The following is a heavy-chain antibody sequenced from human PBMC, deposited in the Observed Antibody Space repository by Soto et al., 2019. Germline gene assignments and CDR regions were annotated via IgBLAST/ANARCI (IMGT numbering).Heavy chain of an antibody. CDR2: IYPADSDT. CDR3: ARHVDLGGFDP. CDR1: GYSFTSHW. Sequence: PGESLKISCKGSGYSFTSHWIGWVRQMPGKGLEWMGIIYPADSDTRYSPSFQGQVTISADKSISTAYLQWNSLKASDTAIYYCARHVDLGGFDPWGQGTLVTGSS. D-gene: IGHD3-16*01. J-gene: IGHJ5*02. V-gene: IGHV5-51*01.